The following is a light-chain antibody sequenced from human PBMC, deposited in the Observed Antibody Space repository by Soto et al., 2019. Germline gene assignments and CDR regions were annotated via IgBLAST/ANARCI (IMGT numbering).Light chain of an antibody. J-gene: IGKJ4*01. CDR3: QQYNNWPLT. V-gene: IGKV3-15*01. CDR1: QSVSSN. Sequence: EIVLTQSPATLSLSPGERATLSCGASQSVSSNLAWYQQTPGQSPRLLIYGASTRATGIPARFSGSGSGTEFTLTISSLQSEDLAVYCCQQYNNWPLTFGGGTKVDIK. CDR2: GAS.